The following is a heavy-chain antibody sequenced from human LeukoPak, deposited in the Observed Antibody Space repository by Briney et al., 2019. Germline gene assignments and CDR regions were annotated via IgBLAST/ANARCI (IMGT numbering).Heavy chain of an antibody. D-gene: IGHD1-14*01. CDR1: GGSISSYY. J-gene: IGHJ4*02. Sequence: SETLSLTCTVSGGSISSYYWSWIRQPPGKGLEWIGYIYYSGSTNYNPSLKSRVTISVDTSKNQFSLKLSSVTAADTAVYYCAREGGRKRHDYWGQGTLVTVSS. V-gene: IGHV4-59*01. CDR3: AREGGRKRHDY. CDR2: IYYSGST.